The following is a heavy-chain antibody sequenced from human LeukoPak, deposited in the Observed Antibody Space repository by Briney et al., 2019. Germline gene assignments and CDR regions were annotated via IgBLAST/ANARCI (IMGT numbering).Heavy chain of an antibody. D-gene: IGHD3-22*01. CDR3: AKVFYYGSSGYYPVDFDY. CDR2: ISGSGGNT. Sequence: GGSLRLSCAASGLTVSSNYMSWVRQAPGKGLEWVSGISGSGGNTFYADSVKGRFTISRDNSRNTLYLQMNSLRAEDTAVYYCAKVFYYGSSGYYPVDFDYWGQGTLVTVSS. V-gene: IGHV3-23*01. J-gene: IGHJ4*02. CDR1: GLTVSSNY.